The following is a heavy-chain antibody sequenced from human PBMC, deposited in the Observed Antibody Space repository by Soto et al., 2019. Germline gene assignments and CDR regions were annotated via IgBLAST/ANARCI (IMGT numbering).Heavy chain of an antibody. Sequence: ETLSLTCTVSGGSISSYYWSWIRQPPGKGLEWIGYIYYSGSTNYNPSLKSRVTISVDTSKNQFSLKLSSVTAADTAVYYCARTSGSRAGGMDVWGQGTTVTVSS. J-gene: IGHJ6*02. CDR3: ARTSGSRAGGMDV. D-gene: IGHD3-3*01. V-gene: IGHV4-59*01. CDR2: IYYSGST. CDR1: GGSISSYY.